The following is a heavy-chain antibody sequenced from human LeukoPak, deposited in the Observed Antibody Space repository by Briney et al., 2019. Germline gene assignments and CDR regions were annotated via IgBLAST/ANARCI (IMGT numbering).Heavy chain of an antibody. CDR2: IWYDGSNK. CDR1: GFTFSSYG. D-gene: IGHD5-12*01. Sequence: GGSLRLSCAASGFTFSSYGMDWVRQAPGKGLEWVAVIWYDGSNKYYADSVKGRFTISRDNSKNTLYLQMNSLRAEDTAVYYCARVGYSGYDSGFDPWGQGTLVTVSS. J-gene: IGHJ5*02. CDR3: ARVGYSGYDSGFDP. V-gene: IGHV3-33*01.